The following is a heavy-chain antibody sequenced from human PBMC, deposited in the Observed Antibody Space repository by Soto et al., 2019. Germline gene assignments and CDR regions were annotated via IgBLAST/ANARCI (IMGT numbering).Heavy chain of an antibody. CDR3: ARDSGSTGLYFDY. CDR2: LWYDGSNK. J-gene: IGHJ4*02. Sequence: GGSLRLSCAASGFTFSNYAMHWVRQAPGKGLEWVAVLWYDGSNKYYADSVKGRFTISRDNSKNTLYLQMNSLRAEDTAVYYCARDSGSTGLYFDYWGQGALVTVSS. CDR1: GFTFSNYA. D-gene: IGHD2-2*01. V-gene: IGHV3-33*01.